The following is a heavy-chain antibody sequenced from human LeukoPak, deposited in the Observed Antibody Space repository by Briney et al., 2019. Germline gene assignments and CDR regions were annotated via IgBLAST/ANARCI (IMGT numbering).Heavy chain of an antibody. V-gene: IGHV4-4*07. CDR3: ARDADYYDSGGYYQLDY. CDR2: IYSSGST. Sequence: SETLSLTCTVSGGSISSYYWTWIRQPAGQGLEWIGRIYSSGSTYYNPSLKSRVTMSVDTSKNQYSLKLSSVTAADTPVYYCARDADYYDSGGYYQLDYWGQGTLVTVSS. CDR1: GGSISSYY. D-gene: IGHD3-22*01. J-gene: IGHJ4*02.